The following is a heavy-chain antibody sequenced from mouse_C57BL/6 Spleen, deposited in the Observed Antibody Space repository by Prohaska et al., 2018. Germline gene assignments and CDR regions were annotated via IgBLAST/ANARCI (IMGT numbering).Heavy chain of an antibody. CDR2: IDPSDSYT. V-gene: IGHV1-59*01. Sequence: QVQLQQPGAELVRPGTSVKLSCKASGYTFTSYWMHWVKQRPGQGLEWIGVIDPSDSYTNYNQKFKGKATLTVDTSSSTAYMQISSLTSEDSAVYYCARPQVLLYFDYWGQGTTLTVSS. CDR1: GYTFTSYW. CDR3: ARPQVLLYFDY. J-gene: IGHJ2*01. D-gene: IGHD1-1*01.